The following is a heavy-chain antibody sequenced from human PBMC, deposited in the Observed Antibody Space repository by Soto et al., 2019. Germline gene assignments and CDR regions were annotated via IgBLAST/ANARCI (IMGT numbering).Heavy chain of an antibody. CDR2: ISSSSGTI. J-gene: IGHJ6*02. D-gene: IGHD3-3*01. V-gene: IGHV3-48*02. Sequence: GGSLRLSCVASGFTFRSYSLNWVRQAPGKGLERVSYISSSSGTIYYADSVKGRFTISRDNAENSLYLQMNSLRDDDTAVYYCAREDPWSANADDMDVWGQGTTVTVSS. CDR3: AREDPWSANADDMDV. CDR1: GFTFRSYS.